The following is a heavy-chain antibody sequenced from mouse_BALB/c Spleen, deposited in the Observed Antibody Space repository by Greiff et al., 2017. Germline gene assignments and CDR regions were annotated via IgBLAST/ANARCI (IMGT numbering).Heavy chain of an antibody. CDR2: ISSGGGST. V-gene: IGHV5-12-1*01. Sequence: EVQLVESGGGLVKPGGSLKLSCAASGFAFSSYDMSWVRQTPEKRLEWVAYISSGGGSTYYPDTVKGRFTISRDNAKNTLYLQMSSLKSEDTAMYYCARRQVFAYWGQGTLVTVSA. J-gene: IGHJ3*01. CDR3: ARRQVFAY. D-gene: IGHD3-2*02. CDR1: GFAFSSYD.